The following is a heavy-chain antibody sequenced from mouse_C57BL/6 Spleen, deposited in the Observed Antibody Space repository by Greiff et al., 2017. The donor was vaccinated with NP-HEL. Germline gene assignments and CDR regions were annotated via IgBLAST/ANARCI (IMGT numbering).Heavy chain of an antibody. D-gene: IGHD2-5*01. CDR3: ARRYRSNYVRNYFDY. CDR1: GYAFSSYW. J-gene: IGHJ2*01. Sequence: QVQLKESGAELVKPGASVKISCKASGYAFSSYWMNWVKQRPGKGLEWIGQIYPGDGDTNYNGKFKGKATLTADKSSSTAYMQLSSLTSEDSAVYFCARRYRSNYVRNYFDYWGQGTTLTVSS. V-gene: IGHV1-80*01. CDR2: IYPGDGDT.